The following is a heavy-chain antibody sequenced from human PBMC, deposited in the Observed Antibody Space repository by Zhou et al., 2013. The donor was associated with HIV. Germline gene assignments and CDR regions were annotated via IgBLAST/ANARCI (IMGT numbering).Heavy chain of an antibody. CDR3: ARDAQELVSINWFDP. CDR1: GGTFSSYA. V-gene: IGHV1-2*02. Sequence: QVQLVQSGAEVKKPGSSVKVSCKASGGTFSSYAISWVRQAPGQGLEWMGWISPYTGGRNLAPQFQGRVSLTRDTSITTTYMELRSLTYDDTAVYYCARDAQELVSINWFDPWGQGTLVTVSS. J-gene: IGHJ5*02. CDR2: ISPYTGGR. D-gene: IGHD2-8*01.